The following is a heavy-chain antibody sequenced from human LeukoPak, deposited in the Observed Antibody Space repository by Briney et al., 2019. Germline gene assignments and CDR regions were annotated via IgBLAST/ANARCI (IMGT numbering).Heavy chain of an antibody. V-gene: IGHV3-21*01. CDR1: GFTFSSYS. D-gene: IGHD3-10*01. J-gene: IGHJ5*02. Sequence: GGSLRLSCAASGFTFSSYSMNWVRQAPGKGLEWVSSISSSSSYIYYADSVKGRFTISRDNAKNSLYLQMNSLRAEDTAVYYCARGSGSSPGWFDPWGQGTLVTVSS. CDR3: ARGSGSSPGWFDP. CDR2: ISSSSSYI.